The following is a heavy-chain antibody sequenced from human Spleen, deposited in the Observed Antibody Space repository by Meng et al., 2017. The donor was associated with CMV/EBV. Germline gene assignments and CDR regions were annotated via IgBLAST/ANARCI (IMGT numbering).Heavy chain of an antibody. V-gene: IGHV3-53*01. D-gene: IGHD3-22*01. CDR2: IYSGDST. CDR1: GFTVSSNY. CDR3: AKNYRGSGYYSGLDY. J-gene: IGHJ4*02. Sequence: GGSLRLSCAASGFTVSSNYMSWVRQAPGKGLEWVSFIYSGDSTYYADSVKGRFTISRDNSKNTLYLQMNSLRAEDTAVYYCAKNYRGSGYYSGLDYWGQGTLVTVSS.